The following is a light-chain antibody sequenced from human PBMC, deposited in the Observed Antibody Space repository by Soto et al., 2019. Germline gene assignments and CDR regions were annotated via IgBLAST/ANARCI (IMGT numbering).Light chain of an antibody. CDR1: SXDVGGYNY. Sequence: QSALTQPASVSGSPGRSISISGPGXSXDVGGYNYVSWYQQHPGKAPKLMIYAVSNRPSGVSNRFSGSKSGNTATLTISGLQAEDEADYYCCSYTVSGTYVFGTGTKVTVL. CDR3: CSYTVSGTYV. J-gene: IGLJ1*01. V-gene: IGLV2-14*01. CDR2: AVS.